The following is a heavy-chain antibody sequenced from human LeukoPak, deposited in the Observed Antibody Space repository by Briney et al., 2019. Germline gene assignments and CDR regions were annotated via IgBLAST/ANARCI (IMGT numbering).Heavy chain of an antibody. Sequence: PGRSLRLSCAASGFTFSSHAMHWVRQAPGKGLEWVAVISYDGSNKYYADSVKGRFTISRDNSKNTLYLQMNSLRAEDTAVYYCARGLLHYDILIGNWFDPWGQGTLVTVSS. CDR1: GFTFSSHA. CDR3: ARGLLHYDILIGNWFDP. D-gene: IGHD3-9*01. J-gene: IGHJ5*02. CDR2: ISYDGSNK. V-gene: IGHV3-30-3*01.